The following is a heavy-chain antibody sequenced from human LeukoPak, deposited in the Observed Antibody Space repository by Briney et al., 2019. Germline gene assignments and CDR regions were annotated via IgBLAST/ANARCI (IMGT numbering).Heavy chain of an antibody. CDR2: IYYSGST. V-gene: IGHV4-59*01. D-gene: IGHD3-10*01. J-gene: IGHJ3*02. CDR3: ARGYYGSGSALAFDI. CDR1: GGSISSYY. Sequence: SETPSLTCTVSGGSISSYYWSWIRQPPGKGLEWIGYIYYSGSTNYNPSPKSRVTISVDTSKNQFSLKLSSVTAADTAVYYCARGYYGSGSALAFDIWGQGTMVTVSS.